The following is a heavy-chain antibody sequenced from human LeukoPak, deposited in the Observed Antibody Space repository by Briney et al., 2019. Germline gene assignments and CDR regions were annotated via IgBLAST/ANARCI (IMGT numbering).Heavy chain of an antibody. CDR3: ARRDGSYYYFDY. J-gene: IGHJ4*02. CDR2: IYPGDSDT. D-gene: IGHD1-26*01. V-gene: IGHV5-51*01. CDR1: GSRFTSYW. Sequence: GEPLQISFQASGSRFTSYWIGWVRKMPGKGLEWMGIIYPGDSDTRYSTSFQGQVTISADKSISTAYLQWSSLKASDTAMYYCARRDGSYYYFDYWGQGTLVTVSS.